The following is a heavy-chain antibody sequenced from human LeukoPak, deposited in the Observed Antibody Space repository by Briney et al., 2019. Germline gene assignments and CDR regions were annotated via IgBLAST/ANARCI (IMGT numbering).Heavy chain of an antibody. CDR1: GFTFSSYE. V-gene: IGHV3-48*03. CDR3: AELGITMIGGV. Sequence: PGGSLRLSCAASGFTFSSYEMNWVRQAPGKGLEWVSYISGSGNNIRYADSVKGRFTISRDNAENSLYLQMNSLRAEDTAVYYCAELGITMIGGVWGKGTTVTISS. J-gene: IGHJ6*04. CDR2: ISGSGNNI. D-gene: IGHD3-10*02.